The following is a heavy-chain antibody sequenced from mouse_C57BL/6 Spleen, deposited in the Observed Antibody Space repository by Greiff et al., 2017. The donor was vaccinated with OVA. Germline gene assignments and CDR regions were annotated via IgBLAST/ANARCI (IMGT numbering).Heavy chain of an antibody. V-gene: IGHV1-76*01. D-gene: IGHD2-4*01. CDR2: IYPGSGNT. CDR1: GYTFTDYY. Sequence: VQLQQSGAELVRPGASVKLSCKASGYTFTDYYINWVKQRPGQGLEWIARIYPGSGNTYYNEKFKGKATLTAEKSSSTAYMQLSSLTSEDSAVYFCASLDDYDYYAMDYWGQGTSVTVSS. CDR3: ASLDDYDYYAMDY. J-gene: IGHJ4*01.